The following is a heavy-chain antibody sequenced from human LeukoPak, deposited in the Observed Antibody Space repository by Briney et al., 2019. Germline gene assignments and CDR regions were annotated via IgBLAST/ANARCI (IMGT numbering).Heavy chain of an antibody. Sequence: GGSLRLSCAASGFTFGDYHMSWIRQAPGKGLEWVSYISSGSSYTNSADSVKGRFTISRDNAENSLFLQMNSLRAEDTAVYYCAKGRDAFDIWGQGTTVTVSS. CDR1: GFTFGDYH. D-gene: IGHD3-10*01. V-gene: IGHV3-11*06. J-gene: IGHJ3*02. CDR2: ISSGSSYT. CDR3: AKGRDAFDI.